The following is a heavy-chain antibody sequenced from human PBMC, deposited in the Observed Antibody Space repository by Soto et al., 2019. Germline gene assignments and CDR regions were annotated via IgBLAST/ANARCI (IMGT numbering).Heavy chain of an antibody. CDR3: ARSDYYDSSGSLAY. V-gene: IGHV1-69*13. Sequence: AASVKVSCKASGGTFSSYAISWVRQAPGQGLEWMGGIIPIFGTANYAQKFQGRVTITADESTSTAYMELSSLRSEDTAVYYCARSDYYDSSGSLAYWGQGTLVTVSS. CDR2: IIPIFGTA. CDR1: GGTFSSYA. D-gene: IGHD3-22*01. J-gene: IGHJ4*02.